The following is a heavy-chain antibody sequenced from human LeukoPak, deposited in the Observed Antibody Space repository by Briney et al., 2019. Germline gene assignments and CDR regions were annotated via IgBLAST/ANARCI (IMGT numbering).Heavy chain of an antibody. CDR2: ISYDGSNK. CDR3: ARGRRRIVVIDAFDI. V-gene: IGHV3-30-3*01. J-gene: IGHJ3*02. Sequence: GRSLRLSCAASGFTFSSYAMHWVRQAPGKGLEWVAVISYDGSNKYYADSVKGRFTISRDNSKNTLYLQMNSLRAEDTAVYYCARGRRRIVVIDAFDIRGQGTMVTVSS. CDR1: GFTFSSYA. D-gene: IGHD3-22*01.